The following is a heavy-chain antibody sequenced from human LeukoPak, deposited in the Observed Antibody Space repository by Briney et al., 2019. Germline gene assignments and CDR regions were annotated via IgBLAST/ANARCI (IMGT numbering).Heavy chain of an antibody. D-gene: IGHD2-15*01. Sequence: GASVKVSCKASGYTFTSYGISWVRQAPGQGLEWMGWISAYNGNTNYAQKLQGRVTMTTDTSTSTAYMELRSLRSDDTAVYYCARPRGYCSGGSCYPLYFDYWGQGTLVTVSS. J-gene: IGHJ4*02. CDR2: ISAYNGNT. CDR3: ARPRGYCSGGSCYPLYFDY. V-gene: IGHV1-18*01. CDR1: GYTFTSYG.